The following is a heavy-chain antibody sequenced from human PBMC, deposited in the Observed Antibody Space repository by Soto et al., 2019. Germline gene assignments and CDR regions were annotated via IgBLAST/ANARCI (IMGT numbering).Heavy chain of an antibody. V-gene: IGHV3-23*01. D-gene: IGHD2-15*01. CDR1: VFTFSSYA. CDR3: AKTAAAPGAFDI. CDR2: ISGSGGST. Sequence: GALRLSCAASVFTFSSYAMSWVRQAPGKGLEWVSAISGSGGSTYYADSVKGRFTISRDNSKNTLYLQMNSLRAEDTAVYYCAKTAAAPGAFDIWGQGTMVTVSS. J-gene: IGHJ3*02.